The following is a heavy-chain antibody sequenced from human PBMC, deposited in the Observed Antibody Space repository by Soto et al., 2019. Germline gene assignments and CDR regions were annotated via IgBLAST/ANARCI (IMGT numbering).Heavy chain of an antibody. V-gene: IGHV1-69*01. Sequence: QVQLVQSGAEVKKPGSSVKVSCKASGGTFSSYAISWVRQAPGQGLEWMGGIIPIFGTANYAQKFQGRVTITADESTSTAYMELSSLRSEDTAVYYCAEFGTGGGMVRGVIPNYSYYGMDVWGQGTTVTVSS. CDR2: IIPIFGTA. CDR3: AEFGTGGGMVRGVIPNYSYYGMDV. CDR1: GGTFSSYA. J-gene: IGHJ6*02. D-gene: IGHD3-10*01.